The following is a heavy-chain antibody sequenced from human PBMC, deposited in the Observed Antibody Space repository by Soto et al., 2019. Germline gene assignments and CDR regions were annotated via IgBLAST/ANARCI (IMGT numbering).Heavy chain of an antibody. V-gene: IGHV4-4*07. CDR3: ARLRSDYGDYEYYFDY. CDR1: GGSISSYY. Sequence: QVQLQESGPGLVKPSETLSLTCTVSGGSISSYYWSWIRQPAGKGLEWIGRIYTSGRTNYNPSLKRRVNMSVDTSKNQFSLKLSSETATDTAVYYCARLRSDYGDYEYYFDYWGQGTLVTVSS. J-gene: IGHJ4*02. D-gene: IGHD4-17*01. CDR2: IYTSGRT.